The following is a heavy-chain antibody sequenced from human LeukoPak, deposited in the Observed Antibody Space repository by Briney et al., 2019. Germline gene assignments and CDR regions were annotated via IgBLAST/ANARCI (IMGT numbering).Heavy chain of an antibody. CDR1: GFTFSKYW. CDR3: ARDRWSIAAAIYPTNFDY. J-gene: IGHJ4*02. V-gene: IGHV3-7*01. Sequence: GGSLRLSCAASGFTFSKYWMSWVRQAPGKGLEWVANIKEDGSAKYYVDSLRGRFTISRDNAKNSLYLQMNSLRAEDTAVYYCARDRWSIAAAIYPTNFDYWGQGTLVTVSS. D-gene: IGHD6-13*01. CDR2: IKEDGSAK.